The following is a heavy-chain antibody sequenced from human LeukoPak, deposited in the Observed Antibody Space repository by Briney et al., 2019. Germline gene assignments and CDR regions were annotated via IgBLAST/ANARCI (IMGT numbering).Heavy chain of an antibody. CDR1: GGSISSSSYY. V-gene: IGHV4-39*07. CDR2: IYYSGST. CDR3: ASGLRLGELSEYTFDY. J-gene: IGHJ4*02. Sequence: PSETLSLTCTVSGGSISSSSYYWGWIRQPPGKGLEWIGSIYYSGSTYYNPSLKSRVTISVDTSKNQFSLKLSSVTAADTAMYYCASGLRLGELSEYTFDYWGQGTLVTVSS. D-gene: IGHD3-16*02.